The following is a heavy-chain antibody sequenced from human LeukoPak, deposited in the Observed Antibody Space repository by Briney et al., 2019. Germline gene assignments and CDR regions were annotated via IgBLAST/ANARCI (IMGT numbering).Heavy chain of an antibody. CDR1: GFTFSSYA. J-gene: IGHJ4*02. Sequence: GGTLRLSCAASGFTFSSYAMTWVRQAPGEGLEWVSGISGRAASTYYADSVKGRFTISRDNSKNMLYLHMNSLRGEDTAIYYCAKALVVAVDASRAFDNWGQGTLVTVSS. D-gene: IGHD2-15*01. CDR3: AKALVVAVDASRAFDN. V-gene: IGHV3-23*01. CDR2: ISGRAAST.